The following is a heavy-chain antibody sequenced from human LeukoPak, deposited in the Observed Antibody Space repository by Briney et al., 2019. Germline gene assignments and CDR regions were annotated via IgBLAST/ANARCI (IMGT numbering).Heavy chain of an antibody. J-gene: IGHJ4*02. CDR1: GYTLTELS. Sequence: ASVKVSCKVSGYTLTELSMHWVRQAPGQGLEWMGWINPNSGGTNYAQKFQGRVTMTRDTSISTAYMELSRLRSDDTAVYYCARDASTSSLFDYWGQGTLVTVSS. V-gene: IGHV1-2*02. D-gene: IGHD2-2*01. CDR3: ARDASTSSLFDY. CDR2: INPNSGGT.